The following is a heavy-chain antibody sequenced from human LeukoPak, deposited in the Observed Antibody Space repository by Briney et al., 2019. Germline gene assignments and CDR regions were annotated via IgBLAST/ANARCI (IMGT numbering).Heavy chain of an antibody. CDR2: IYYSGSP. Sequence: PSETLSLTCTVSGGSISSNSYYWGWIRQPPGKGLEWIGSIYYSGSPYYNPSLKSRVTISVDTSKTQSSLKVISVTAADTAVYYCARWRTARTGFDYWGQGTLVTVSS. CDR3: ARWRTARTGFDY. J-gene: IGHJ4*02. D-gene: IGHD3/OR15-3a*01. V-gene: IGHV4-39*01. CDR1: GGSISSNSYY.